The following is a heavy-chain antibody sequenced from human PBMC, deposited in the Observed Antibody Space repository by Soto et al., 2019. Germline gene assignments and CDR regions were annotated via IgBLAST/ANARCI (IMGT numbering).Heavy chain of an antibody. CDR2: IFYGHGT. Sequence: QVQLQESGPGLVNPSETLSLTCTVSGGSVTSSTSSWAWVRQPPGKGLHWIGTIFYGHGTYFNPSLDSRGTISLDTSKIQFSLELTSVTAADTAVYYCARQPTGYPNSFDAWGRGIMVIVSS. V-gene: IGHV4-39*01. CDR1: GGSVTSSTSS. CDR3: ARQPTGYPNSFDA. J-gene: IGHJ5*01. D-gene: IGHD3-9*01.